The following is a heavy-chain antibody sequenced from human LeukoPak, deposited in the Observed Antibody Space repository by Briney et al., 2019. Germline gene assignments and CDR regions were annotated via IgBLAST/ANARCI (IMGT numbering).Heavy chain of an antibody. D-gene: IGHD2-8*01. CDR1: GYTFTTYG. CDR3: ASDNTGCSNGVCRDY. J-gene: IGHJ4*02. Sequence: GGSLRVSCAASGYTFTTYGIRWVRQAPGQGLEWVSRINADRGNTNYAQTVKGRVTISRDNAKNTLYLQIISLRGQDTAVYYCASDNTGCSNGVCRDYWGGGPLVTVP. V-gene: IGHV3-74*01. CDR2: INADRGNT.